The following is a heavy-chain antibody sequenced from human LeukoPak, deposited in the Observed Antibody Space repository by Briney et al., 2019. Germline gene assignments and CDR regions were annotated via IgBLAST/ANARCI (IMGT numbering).Heavy chain of an antibody. J-gene: IGHJ6*02. V-gene: IGHV3-21*01. CDR1: GFTFSSYS. CDR2: ISSSSSYI. CDR3: AGDPSSSWSRYYYYGMDV. D-gene: IGHD6-13*01. Sequence: GGSLRLSCAASGFTFSSYSMNWVRQAPGKGLEWVSSISSSSSYIYYADSVKGRFTISRDNAKNSLYLQMNSLRAEDTAVYYCAGDPSSSWSRYYYYGMDVWGQGTTVTVSS.